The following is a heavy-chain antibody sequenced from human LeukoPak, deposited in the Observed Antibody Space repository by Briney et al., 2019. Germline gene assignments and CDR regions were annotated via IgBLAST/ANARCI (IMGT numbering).Heavy chain of an antibody. V-gene: IGHV1-2*02. Sequence: GASVKVSCKASGYTFTGYYMHWVRQAPGQGLEWMGWINPNSGGTNYAQKFQGRVTMTRDTSISTAYMELSRLRSDDTAVYYCARVLRGYGDLLEYFDLWGRGTLVTVSS. CDR3: ARVLRGYGDLLEYFDL. J-gene: IGHJ2*01. CDR2: INPNSGGT. CDR1: GYTFTGYY. D-gene: IGHD4-17*01.